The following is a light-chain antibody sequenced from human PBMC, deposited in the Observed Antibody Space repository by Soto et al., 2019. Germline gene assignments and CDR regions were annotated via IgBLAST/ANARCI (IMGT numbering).Light chain of an antibody. CDR3: QQYDDWPS. J-gene: IGKJ1*01. CDR2: GAS. V-gene: IGKV4-1*01. CDR1: QSVLYSSNNENY. Sequence: VRTQSPDSLAVSQGERATINCKSSQSVLYSSNNENYLAWYQQKPGQAPRLLIYGASTRATGIPARFSGSGSGTEFTLTISSLQSEDFAVYYCQQYDDWPSFAQRIKVAIK.